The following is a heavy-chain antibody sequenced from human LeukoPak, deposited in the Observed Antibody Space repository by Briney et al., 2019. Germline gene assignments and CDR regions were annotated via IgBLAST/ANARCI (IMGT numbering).Heavy chain of an antibody. Sequence: SSETLSLTCTVSGGSINSTSNYWGWIRQPPGKGLEWIGSIYYSGSTSYNPSLKSRVTISVDTSKNQFSLKLSSVTAADTAVYFCAGDYGDYYFDYWGQGTLVTVSS. J-gene: IGHJ4*02. CDR2: IYYSGST. D-gene: IGHD4-17*01. V-gene: IGHV4-39*07. CDR1: GGSINSTSNY. CDR3: AGDYGDYYFDY.